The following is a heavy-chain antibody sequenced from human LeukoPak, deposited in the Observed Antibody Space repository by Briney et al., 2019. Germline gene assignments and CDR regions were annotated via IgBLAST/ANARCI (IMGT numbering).Heavy chain of an antibody. V-gene: IGHV3-30-3*01. J-gene: IGHJ6*02. D-gene: IGHD5-24*01. CDR1: GFTFSTFA. CDR3: ARGAYGLATITPSYFYGLDV. CDR2: ISYEGSNK. Sequence: PGGSLRLSCAASGFTFSTFAMHWVRQAPGKGLEWVAVISYEGSNKFYADSVKGRFTISRDNLKNTLFLHMDSLRVEDTAVFYCARGAYGLATITPSYFYGLDVWGPGTTVSVSS.